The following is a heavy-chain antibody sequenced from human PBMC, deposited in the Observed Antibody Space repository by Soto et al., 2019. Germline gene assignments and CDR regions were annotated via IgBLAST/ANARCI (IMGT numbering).Heavy chain of an antibody. CDR2: INAGNGNT. Sequence: QVQLVQSGAEVKKPGASVKVSCKASGYTFTRYAXXXXXXXXXXXXXWMGWINAGNGNTKYSQKFQGRVTITRDTXXXXXXXXXXXXXXXXXXXXXXASSNIAXAPYGMDVWGQGTTVTVSS. J-gene: IGHJ6*02. CDR1: GYTFTRYA. CDR3: ASSNIAXAPYGMDV. V-gene: IGHV1-3*01. D-gene: IGHD6-13*01.